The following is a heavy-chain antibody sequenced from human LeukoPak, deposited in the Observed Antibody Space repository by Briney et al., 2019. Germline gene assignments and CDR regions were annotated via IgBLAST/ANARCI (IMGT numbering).Heavy chain of an antibody. CDR1: GFTFSSYA. D-gene: IGHD2-2*01. V-gene: IGHV3-30-3*01. CDR2: ISYDGSNK. CDR3: ARDLSVVPAFPFDP. J-gene: IGHJ5*02. Sequence: PGRSLRLSCAASGFTFSSYAMHWVRQAPGKGLEWVAVISYDGSNKYYADSVKGRFTISRDNSKNTLYLQMNSLRAEGTAVYYCARDLSVVPAFPFDPWGQGTLVTVSS.